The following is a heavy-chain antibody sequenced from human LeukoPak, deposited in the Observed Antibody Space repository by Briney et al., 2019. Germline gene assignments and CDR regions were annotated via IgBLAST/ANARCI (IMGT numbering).Heavy chain of an antibody. CDR2: IHTSGST. CDR3: ARDRYYYDSSAGYFDY. Sequence: SETLSLTCTVSGGSISSYYWSWIRQPAGKGLEWIGRIHTSGSTNYSPSLKSRVTMSVDTSKNQFSLKLSSVTAADTAVYYCARDRYYYDSSAGYFDYWGQGTLVTVSS. CDR1: GGSISSYY. D-gene: IGHD3-22*01. J-gene: IGHJ4*02. V-gene: IGHV4-4*07.